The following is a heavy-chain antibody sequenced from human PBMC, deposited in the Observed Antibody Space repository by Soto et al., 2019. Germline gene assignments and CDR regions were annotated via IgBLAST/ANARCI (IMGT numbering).Heavy chain of an antibody. CDR3: TRDGKTIFGLVPILLQYQMDV. J-gene: IGHJ6*02. CDR2: IDHSGIT. V-gene: IGHV4-34*01. Sequence: SETLSLTCAVSGGSFSGFYWSWIRQSSGKGLEWIGEIDHSGITNDIPSLRSRVNIPIDTPTKQFSLKLSSVTAPDTAVCHCTRDGKTIFGLVPILLQYQMDVWGQGTTVTVSS. CDR1: GGSFSGFY. D-gene: IGHD3-3*01.